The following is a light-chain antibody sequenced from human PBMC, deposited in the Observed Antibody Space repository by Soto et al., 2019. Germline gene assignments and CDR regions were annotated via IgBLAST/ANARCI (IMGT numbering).Light chain of an antibody. J-gene: IGLJ3*02. Sequence: QTVVTQEPSFSVSPGGTITLTCGLSSGSVSISYYPSWYQQTPGQAPRTLIYNTNTRSSGVPDRFSGSILGNKAALTITGAQADDESDYYCVLFMGSGVWVIGGGTKLTVL. CDR3: VLFMGSGVWV. V-gene: IGLV8-61*01. CDR2: NTN. CDR1: SGSVSISYY.